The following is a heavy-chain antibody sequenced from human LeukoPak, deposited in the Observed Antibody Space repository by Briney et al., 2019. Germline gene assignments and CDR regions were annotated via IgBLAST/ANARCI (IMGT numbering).Heavy chain of an antibody. V-gene: IGHV3-48*02. Sequence: GRSLRLSCAASGFTLGSYRMSWDRQVAGKVLGWVSYISSSSSTIYYADSVKGRFTISRDNAKNSLFLQMNSLRDENTAVYYCARAGLTTYPPNFDYWGQGTLVTVSS. J-gene: IGHJ4*02. D-gene: IGHD1-1*01. CDR2: ISSSSSTI. CDR1: GFTLGSYR. CDR3: ARAGLTTYPPNFDY.